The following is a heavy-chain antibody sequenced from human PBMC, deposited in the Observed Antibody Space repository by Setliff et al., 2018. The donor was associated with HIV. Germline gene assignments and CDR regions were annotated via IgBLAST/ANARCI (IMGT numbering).Heavy chain of an antibody. CDR3: TQDRARSIVALFDS. CDR2: ISSNGGNT. CDR1: GFTFSSYA. D-gene: IGHD5-12*01. V-gene: IGHV3-64*01. J-gene: IGHJ5*01. Sequence: GGSLRLSCAASGFTFSSYAMHWVRQAPGKGLEYVSSISSNGGNTYYASSLKGRFTISRDNSKNTLYLQMGSLRAEDMALYYCTQDRARSIVALFDSWGQGTLVTVSS.